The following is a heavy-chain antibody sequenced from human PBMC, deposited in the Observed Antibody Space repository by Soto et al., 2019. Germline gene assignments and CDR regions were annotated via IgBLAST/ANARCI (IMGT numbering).Heavy chain of an antibody. Sequence: GGSLRLSCAPSGFTFSSYAMTWVRQAPGKGLEWVSAISASGGSTYYADSVKGRFTISRDNSRNSLYLQMNSLRAEDTAVYYCAKDRRVTTGPFDYWGQGTLVTVSS. CDR2: ISASGGST. D-gene: IGHD4-17*01. J-gene: IGHJ4*02. CDR1: GFTFSSYA. CDR3: AKDRRVTTGPFDY. V-gene: IGHV3-23*01.